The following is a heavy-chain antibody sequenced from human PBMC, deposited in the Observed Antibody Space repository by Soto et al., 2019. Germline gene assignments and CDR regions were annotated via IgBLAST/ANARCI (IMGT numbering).Heavy chain of an antibody. Sequence: QVQLVQSGAEVQKPGSSVKVTCKASGGTFSTSTLSWVRQAPGQGPEWMGGIIPMFETANYAQKFQGRVTITADESTKTGYRELSSLRSEDTAVYYCASGVDFDYWGQGTLVTVSS. CDR3: ASGVDFDY. V-gene: IGHV1-69*01. J-gene: IGHJ4*02. D-gene: IGHD2-15*01. CDR2: IIPMFETA. CDR1: GGTFSTST.